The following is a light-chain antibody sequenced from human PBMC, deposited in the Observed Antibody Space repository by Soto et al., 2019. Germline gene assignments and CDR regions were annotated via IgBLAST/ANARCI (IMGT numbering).Light chain of an antibody. V-gene: IGKV3-20*01. Sequence: VLTKYPGTLSLSPGERVTLSCRASQIVTGDYLAWYHQAPGQAPRLLIYGAFNRATGISDRFSGSGSGTDFTLSISKLEPGDFGVYFCHQYGKSPRTFGQGTKVDI. J-gene: IGKJ1*01. CDR1: QIVTGDY. CDR3: HQYGKSPRT. CDR2: GAF.